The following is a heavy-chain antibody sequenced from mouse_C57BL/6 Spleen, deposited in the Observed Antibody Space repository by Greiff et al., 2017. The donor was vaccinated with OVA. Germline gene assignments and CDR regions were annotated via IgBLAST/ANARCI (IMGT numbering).Heavy chain of an antibody. CDR3: ARGAAQARDD. V-gene: IGHV1-59*01. Sequence: QVQPQQPGAELVRPGTSVKLSCKASGYTLTSLWMHWVKQRPGQGPEWIGVIDPSDSYTNYNQKFKGKATLTVDTSSSTAYMQLSSLTTEDPAVYYCARGAAQARDDWGQGTTLTVSS. J-gene: IGHJ2*01. D-gene: IGHD3-2*02. CDR2: IDPSDSYT. CDR1: GYTLTSLW.